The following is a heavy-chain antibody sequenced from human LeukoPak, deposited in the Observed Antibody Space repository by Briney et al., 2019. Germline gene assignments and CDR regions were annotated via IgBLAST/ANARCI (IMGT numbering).Heavy chain of an antibody. CDR3: ARHLPVYYDSSGYQRDDAFDI. V-gene: IGHV4-39*01. D-gene: IGHD3-22*01. Sequence: SETLSLTCTVSGGSISSSSYYWGWIRQPPGKGLEWIGSIYYSGSTCYNPSLKSRVTISVDTSKNQFSLKLSSVTAADTAVYYCARHLPVYYDSSGYQRDDAFDIWGQGTMVTVSS. CDR1: GGSISSSSYY. CDR2: IYYSGST. J-gene: IGHJ3*02.